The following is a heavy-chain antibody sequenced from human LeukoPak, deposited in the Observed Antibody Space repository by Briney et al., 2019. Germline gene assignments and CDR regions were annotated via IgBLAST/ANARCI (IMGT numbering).Heavy chain of an antibody. V-gene: IGHV1-2*02. Sequence: ASVKVSCKASGYTFTAYYIHWLRQAPGQGPEWMGWIKPDSGSSHYGQKFQGRVTMTRDTSSNSAYMDLTSLKSDDTALYYCARARVPIAVAGLYYFDYWGQGALVTVSS. CDR1: GYTFTAYY. J-gene: IGHJ4*02. CDR3: ARARVPIAVAGLYYFDY. D-gene: IGHD6-19*01. CDR2: IKPDSGSS.